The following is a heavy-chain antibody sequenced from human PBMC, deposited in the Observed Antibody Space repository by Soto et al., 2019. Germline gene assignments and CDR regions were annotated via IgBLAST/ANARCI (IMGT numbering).Heavy chain of an antibody. CDR1: GFTFSSYA. Sequence: PGGSLRLSCAASGFTFSSYAMSWVRQAPGKGLEWVSAISGSGGSTYYADSVKGRFAISRDNSKNTLYLQMNSLRAEDTAVYYCAKEGYYDSSGYCDYWGQGTLVTVSS. CDR3: AKEGYYDSSGYCDY. J-gene: IGHJ4*02. D-gene: IGHD3-22*01. V-gene: IGHV3-23*01. CDR2: ISGSGGST.